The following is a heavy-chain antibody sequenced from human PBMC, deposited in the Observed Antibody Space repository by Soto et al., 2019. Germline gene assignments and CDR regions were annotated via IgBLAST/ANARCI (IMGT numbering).Heavy chain of an antibody. CDR2: IHYSGST. CDR3: ARAMSTVTTDWFDP. V-gene: IGHV4-30-4*01. Sequence: SETLSLTCTVSGGSISSGDYYWTWIRQPPGKGLAWIGCIHYSGSTYYNPSLKSRVTISVDTSKNQFSLKVSSVTAADTAVYYCARAMSTVTTDWFDPWGQGTLVTVS. J-gene: IGHJ5*02. D-gene: IGHD4-17*01. CDR1: GGSISSGDYY.